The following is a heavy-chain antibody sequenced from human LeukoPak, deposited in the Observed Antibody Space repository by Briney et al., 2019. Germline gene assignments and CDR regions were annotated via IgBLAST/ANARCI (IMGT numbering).Heavy chain of an antibody. CDR1: STYD. Sequence: PGGSLRLSCTASTYDMNWVRQAPGKGLEWVAVISYDGSNKCYVDSVKGRFTISRDNSKNTLYLQMDSLRAEDTAVYYCAKDLRPQIPYGESPRGTAPMGYWGQGALVTVSS. J-gene: IGHJ4*02. D-gene: IGHD4-17*01. CDR3: AKDLRPQIPYGESPRGTAPMGY. CDR2: ISYDGSNK. V-gene: IGHV3-30*18.